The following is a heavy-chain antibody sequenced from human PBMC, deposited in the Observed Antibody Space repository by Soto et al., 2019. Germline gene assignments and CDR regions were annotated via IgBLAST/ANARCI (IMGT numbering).Heavy chain of an antibody. V-gene: IGHV3-53*01. CDR1: EFTVSSNY. CDR2: IDTAGRA. CDR3: ARGATYYDFWSGHYTSYTYYGMDV. D-gene: IGHD3-3*01. Sequence: EVQLVESGGGLIQPGGSLRVSCAASEFTVSSNYMTWVRQAPGKGLEWVLVIDTAGRANYAESVKGRFTNSRDNSKNTLYLQMNSLRVEDTAVYYCARGATYYDFWSGHYTSYTYYGMDVWGQGTTVTVS. J-gene: IGHJ6*02.